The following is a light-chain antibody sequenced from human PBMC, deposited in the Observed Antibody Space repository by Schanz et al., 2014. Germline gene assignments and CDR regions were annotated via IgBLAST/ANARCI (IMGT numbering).Light chain of an antibody. V-gene: IGKV3-15*01. CDR1: QSVSSN. Sequence: MTQSPSTLSASVTDRVTLTCRASQSVSSNLAWYQQKPGQAPRLLIYGTSTRATGVPARFSGSGSGTYFTLTISSLQSEDVAVYYCQQYNIWPPVTFGQGTKVDIK. CDR3: QQYNIWPPVT. J-gene: IGKJ1*01. CDR2: GTS.